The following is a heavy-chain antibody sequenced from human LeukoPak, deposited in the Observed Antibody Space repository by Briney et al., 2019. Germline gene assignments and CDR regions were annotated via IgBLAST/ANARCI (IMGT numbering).Heavy chain of an antibody. V-gene: IGHV3-43*02. Sequence: GGSLRLSCAASGFTFDDYAMHWVRQAPGKGLEWVSLVSGDGGSTYYADSVKGRFTISRDNSKNSLYLQMNSLRTEDTALYYCAKEGVAAGTGYFDYWGQGTLVTVSS. CDR2: VSGDGGST. CDR1: GFTFDDYA. CDR3: AKEGVAAGTGYFDY. D-gene: IGHD6-13*01. J-gene: IGHJ4*02.